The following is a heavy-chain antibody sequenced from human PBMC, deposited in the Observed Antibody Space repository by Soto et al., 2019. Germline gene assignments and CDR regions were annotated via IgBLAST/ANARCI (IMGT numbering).Heavy chain of an antibody. J-gene: IGHJ4*02. CDR1: GGSIRSSSYY. CDR3: ARHNYGSGSTYFDY. Sequence: SLTCTVSGGSIRSSSYYWSWIRQPPGKGLEWIGYIYYSGSTNYNPSLKSRVTISVDTSKNQFSLKLNSMTAADTAVYYCARHNYGSGSTYFDYWGQGTLVTVSS. V-gene: IGHV4-61*05. CDR2: IYYSGST. D-gene: IGHD3-10*01.